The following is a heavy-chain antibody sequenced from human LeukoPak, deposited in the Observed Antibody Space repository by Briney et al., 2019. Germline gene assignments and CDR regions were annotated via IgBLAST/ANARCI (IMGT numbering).Heavy chain of an antibody. V-gene: IGHV3-30*18. J-gene: IGHJ4*02. CDR3: AKGRGGYYDSSQYYFDY. Sequence: TGGCLRLSCAASGFTFSSYGMHWVRQAPGKGLEWVAVISYDGSNKYYADSVKGRFTISRDNSKNTLYLQMNSLRAEDTAVYYCAKGRGGYYDSSQYYFDYWGQGTLVTVSS. D-gene: IGHD3-22*01. CDR2: ISYDGSNK. CDR1: GFTFSSYG.